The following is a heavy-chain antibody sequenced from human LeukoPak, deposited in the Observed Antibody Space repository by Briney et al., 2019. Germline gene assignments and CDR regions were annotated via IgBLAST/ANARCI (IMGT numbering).Heavy chain of an antibody. J-gene: IGHJ4*02. CDR1: GFTITNYA. CDR3: AREVYCSHTTCYYFDY. Sequence: GGSLTLSCAASGFTITNYAMSWVRQAPGKGLEWVSSISDSSRYIFYADSVKGRFTISRDNAKNSLYLQMNSLRAEDTAVYYCAREVYCSHTTCYYFDYWGLGTLVTVSS. V-gene: IGHV3-21*01. D-gene: IGHD2/OR15-2a*01. CDR2: ISDSSRYI.